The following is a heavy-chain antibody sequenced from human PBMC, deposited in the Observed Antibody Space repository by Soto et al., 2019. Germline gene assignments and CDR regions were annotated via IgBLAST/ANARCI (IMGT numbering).Heavy chain of an antibody. V-gene: IGHV4-4*02. CDR2: IHHNGRF. J-gene: IGHJ5*02. D-gene: IGHD1-1*01. CDR1: GGSITSNW. Sequence: QVQLQESGPGLVNPSGTLSLTCAVSGGSITSNWWSWVRQPPGKGLEWIGEIHHNGRFNYNPSLRTRLTIAMDKSKNQLSIKLTSVSAAGTAVRYCVRNDWARFDPGGPGSRVTVCS. CDR3: VRNDWARFDP.